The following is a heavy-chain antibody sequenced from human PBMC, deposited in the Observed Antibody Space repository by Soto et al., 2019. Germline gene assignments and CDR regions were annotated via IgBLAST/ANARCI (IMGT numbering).Heavy chain of an antibody. J-gene: IGHJ5*02. D-gene: IGHD1-26*01. CDR1: GYTFTSYA. CDR3: ANYYSLNWFDP. CDR2: INAGNGNT. Sequence: ASVKFSCKASGYTFTSYAIHWVRQAPGQRLECMGWINAGNGNTKYSQNFQGRVTITRGTXXTXXXMXLXXRRXEDTAVYYCANYYSLNWFDPWGQGTLVTVSS. V-gene: IGHV1-3*01.